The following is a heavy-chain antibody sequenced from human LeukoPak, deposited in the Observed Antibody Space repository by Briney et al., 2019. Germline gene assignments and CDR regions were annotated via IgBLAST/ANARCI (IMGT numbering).Heavy chain of an antibody. Sequence: PSETLSLTCTVSGGSISSSSYYWGWIRQPPGKGLEWIGEINHSGSTNYNPSLKSRVTISVDTSKNQFSLKLSSVTAADTAVYYCARLRYGGYYYQYYFDYWGQGTLVTVSS. J-gene: IGHJ4*02. CDR2: INHSGST. D-gene: IGHD3-22*01. CDR1: GGSISSSSYY. V-gene: IGHV4-39*07. CDR3: ARLRYGGYYYQYYFDY.